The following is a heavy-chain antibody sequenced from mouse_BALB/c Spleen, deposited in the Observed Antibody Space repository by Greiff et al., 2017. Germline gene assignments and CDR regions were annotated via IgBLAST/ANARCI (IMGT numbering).Heavy chain of an antibody. V-gene: IGHV1-69*01. J-gene: IGHJ2*01. D-gene: IGHD6-5*01. CDR2: IDTSDSYT. Sequence: QVQLQQPGAELVMPGASVKMSCKASGYTFTDYWMHWVKQRPGQVLEWIGAIDTSDSYTSYNQKFKGKATLTVDESSSTAYMQLSSLTSEDSAVYYCARYAPYFDYWGQGTTLTVSS. CDR1: GYTFTDYW. CDR3: ARYAPYFDY.